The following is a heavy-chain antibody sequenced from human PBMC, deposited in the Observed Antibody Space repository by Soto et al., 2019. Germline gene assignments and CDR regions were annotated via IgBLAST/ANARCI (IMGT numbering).Heavy chain of an antibody. D-gene: IGHD1-26*01. V-gene: IGHV4-4*02. CDR1: GGFTSTNNW. J-gene: IGHJ4*02. CDR2: AYHSGST. Sequence: WETLSLTCAVSGGFTSTNNWWSWVRQPPGKGLEWIGDAYHSGSTEYNPSLKSRVSISVDKSKNQISLKLTSATAADTAVYYCARSTPSSYYSGSGTFDYWGQGTLVTVSS. CDR3: ARSTPSSYYSGSGTFDY.